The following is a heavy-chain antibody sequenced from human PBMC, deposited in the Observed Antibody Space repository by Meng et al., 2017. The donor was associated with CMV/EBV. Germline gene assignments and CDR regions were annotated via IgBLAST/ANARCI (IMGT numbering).Heavy chain of an antibody. CDR2: INHSGST. V-gene: IGHV4-34*01. D-gene: IGHD3-10*01. J-gene: IGHJ4*02. CDR3: ARESMVRGED. CDR1: GGSVSGYY. Sequence: REQWGSRLWRPSHTLSLTCPVYGGSVSGYYWTLIRQPPGKGLEWIGEINHSGSTNYNPSLKSRVTISVDTSKNQFSLKLSSVTAADTAVYYCARESMVRGEDWGQGTLVTVSS.